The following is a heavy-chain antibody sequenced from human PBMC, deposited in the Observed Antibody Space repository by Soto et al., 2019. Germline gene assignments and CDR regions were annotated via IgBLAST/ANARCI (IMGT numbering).Heavy chain of an antibody. CDR3: ARDQDGSGSYYNV. D-gene: IGHD3-10*01. J-gene: IGHJ4*02. CDR2: LNTYISNT. Sequence: ASVKVSCKASGYTFSNFGITWVRQAPGQGLKWMGWLNTYISNTNFALKFQEGVTMTADTSTNTAYMDLRSLTSDDTAVYYVARDQDGSGSYYNVGGQGTLVTVSS. CDR1: GYTFSNFG. V-gene: IGHV1-18*01.